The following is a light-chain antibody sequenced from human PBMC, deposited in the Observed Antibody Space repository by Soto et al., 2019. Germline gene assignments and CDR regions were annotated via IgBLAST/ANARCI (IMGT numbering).Light chain of an antibody. Sequence: QSVLTQPPSVSGAPGPRVTISCTGSSANIGAAYNVDWYQQLPGTAPKLLIYGNNNRPSGVPARFSGSKSGTSASLAIAGLQAEDEGDHYCQSYHTSLSGYVFGTGTKVAVL. CDR2: GNN. CDR1: SANIGAAYN. V-gene: IGLV1-40*01. J-gene: IGLJ1*01. CDR3: QSYHTSLSGYV.